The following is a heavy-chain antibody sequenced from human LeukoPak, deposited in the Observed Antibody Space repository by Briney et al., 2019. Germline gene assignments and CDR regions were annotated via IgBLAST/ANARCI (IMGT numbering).Heavy chain of an antibody. CDR1: GFTFDGYA. D-gene: IGHD6-6*01. CDR2: ISWNSNTI. J-gene: IGHJ3*02. V-gene: IGHV3-9*01. Sequence: GGSLRLSCAASGFTFDGYAMHWVRQAPGKGLEWVSGISWNSNTIGYADSVKGRFTISRDNAKNSLYLQINSLRAEDTALYYCAKDRYSSSSGAFDIWGRGTMVTVSS. CDR3: AKDRYSSSSGAFDI.